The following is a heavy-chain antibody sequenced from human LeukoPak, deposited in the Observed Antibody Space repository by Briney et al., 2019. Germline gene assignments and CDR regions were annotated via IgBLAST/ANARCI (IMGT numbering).Heavy chain of an antibody. CDR3: ARHSYGYDAFDI. D-gene: IGHD5-18*01. J-gene: IGHJ3*02. CDR1: GGSISSYY. CDR2: IYYSGST. V-gene: IGHV4-59*01. Sequence: SETLSLTCTVSGGSISSYYWSWIRQPPGKGLEWIGYIYYSGSTNYNPSLKSRVTISVDTSKNQFSLKLSSVTAADTAVYCCARHSYGYDAFDIWGQGTMVTVSS.